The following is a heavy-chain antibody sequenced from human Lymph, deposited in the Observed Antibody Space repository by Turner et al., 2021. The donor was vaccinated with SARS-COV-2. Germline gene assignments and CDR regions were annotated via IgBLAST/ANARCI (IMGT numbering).Heavy chain of an antibody. Sequence: VQLVESGGGLSQPGGYLRPPCAASGFTVRSNYMTWVRQAPEKGLEWVSLIYSGGSTDYADSVKGRFTISRDNSKNTLYLQMISLRADDTAVYYCARVLPYGDYFDYWGQGTLVTVSS. CDR2: IYSGGST. D-gene: IGHD4-17*01. V-gene: IGHV3-53*01. J-gene: IGHJ4*02. CDR1: GFTVRSNY. CDR3: ARVLPYGDYFDY.